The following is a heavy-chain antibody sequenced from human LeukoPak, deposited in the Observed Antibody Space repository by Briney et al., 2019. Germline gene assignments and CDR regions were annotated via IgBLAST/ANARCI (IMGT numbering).Heavy chain of an antibody. CDR3: ARGRSTGYPYYFEY. Sequence: ASVKVSCKASGYTFTSYDINWVRQATGQGLEWMGWMNPNSGSTGYAQQFQGRVTITRNTSISTTYMELSGLRSEDTAVYYCARGRSTGYPYYFEYWGQGTLVTVSS. J-gene: IGHJ4*02. D-gene: IGHD5-12*01. CDR2: MNPNSGST. CDR1: GYTFTSYD. V-gene: IGHV1-8*03.